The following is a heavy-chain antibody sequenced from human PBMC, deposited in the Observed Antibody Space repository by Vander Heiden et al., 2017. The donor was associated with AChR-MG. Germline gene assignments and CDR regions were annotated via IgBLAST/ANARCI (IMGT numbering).Heavy chain of an antibody. V-gene: IGHV3-30-3*01. D-gene: IGHD6-13*01. Sequence: QVQLVESGGGVVQPGRSLRPSCAASGFTFSSYAMHWVRQAPGKGLEWVAVISYDGSNKDYADSGKGRFTISRDNSKNTLYLQMNSLRAEDTAVYYCARAKGIAAAGQKSAIDYWGQGTLVTVSS. CDR1: GFTFSSYA. J-gene: IGHJ4*02. CDR2: ISYDGSNK. CDR3: ARAKGIAAAGQKSAIDY.